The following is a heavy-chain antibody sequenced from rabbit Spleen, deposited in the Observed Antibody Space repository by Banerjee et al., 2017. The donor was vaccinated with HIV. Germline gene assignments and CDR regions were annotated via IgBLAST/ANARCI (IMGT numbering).Heavy chain of an antibody. V-gene: IGHV1S45*01. D-gene: IGHD1-1*01. CDR1: GFSFSRGYY. J-gene: IGHJ6*01. CDR2: IDGDSSGRT. CDR3: ARDPNYASGHYIYSF. Sequence: QEQLEESGGDLVKPEGSLTLTCKASGFSFSRGYYMCWVRQAPGKGLEWIACIDGDSSGRTYYATWAKGRFTISKTSSTTVTLQLSSLTAADTATYFCARDPNYASGHYIYSFWGPGTLVTVS.